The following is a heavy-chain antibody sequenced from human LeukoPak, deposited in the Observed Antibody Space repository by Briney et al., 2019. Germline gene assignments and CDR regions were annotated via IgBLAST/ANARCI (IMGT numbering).Heavy chain of an antibody. D-gene: IGHD6-19*01. V-gene: IGHV4-4*07. CDR1: GGSISSYY. Sequence: PSETLSLTCTVSGGSISSYYWSWIRQPAGKGLEWIGRIYTSGSTNYNPSLKSRGTISVDTSKNQCSLKLSSVTAADTAVYYCARWSSGWPSNWFDPWGQGTLVTVSS. J-gene: IGHJ5*02. CDR2: IYTSGST. CDR3: ARWSSGWPSNWFDP.